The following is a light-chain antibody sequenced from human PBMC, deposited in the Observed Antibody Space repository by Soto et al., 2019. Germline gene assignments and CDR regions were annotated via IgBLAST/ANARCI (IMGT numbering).Light chain of an antibody. Sequence: QSVLTQPASVSGSPGQTITLSCTGTSSDVGGYNYVSWYQQHPGKAPKLMIYEVSKRPSEVFNRFSGSKSGNTASLTISGLQAGDEADYYCSSYTSSNNYVFGTGTKVTV. CDR2: EVS. J-gene: IGLJ1*01. CDR3: SSYTSSNNYV. CDR1: SSDVGGYNY. V-gene: IGLV2-14*01.